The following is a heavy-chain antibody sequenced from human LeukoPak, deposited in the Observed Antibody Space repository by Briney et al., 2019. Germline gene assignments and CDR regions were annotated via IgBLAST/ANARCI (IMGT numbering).Heavy chain of an antibody. Sequence: GGSLRLSCAASGFTFSSYAMSWVLQAPGKGLQWVSAISGSGGSTYYADSVKGRFTISRDNSKNTLYLQMNSLRAEDTAVYYCAKSGGGDYKGNAFDIWGQGTMVTVSS. CDR2: ISGSGGST. V-gene: IGHV3-23*01. J-gene: IGHJ3*02. D-gene: IGHD2-21*02. CDR3: AKSGGGDYKGNAFDI. CDR1: GFTFSSYA.